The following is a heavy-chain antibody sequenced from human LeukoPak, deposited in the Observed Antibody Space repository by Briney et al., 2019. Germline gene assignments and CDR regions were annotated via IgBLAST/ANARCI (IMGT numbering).Heavy chain of an antibody. CDR1: GFTFSSYE. J-gene: IGHJ4*02. CDR3: ARGGYSSGWSYFDY. CDR2: ISSSGSTI. Sequence: GGSLRLSCAASGFTFSSYEMSWVRQAPGKGLEWASYISSSGSTIYYADSVKGRFTISRDNAKNSLYLQMNSLRAEDTAVYYCARGGYSSGWSYFDYWGQGTLVTVSS. D-gene: IGHD6-19*01. V-gene: IGHV3-48*03.